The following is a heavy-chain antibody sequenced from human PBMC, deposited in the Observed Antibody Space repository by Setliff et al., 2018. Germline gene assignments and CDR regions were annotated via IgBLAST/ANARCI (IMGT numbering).Heavy chain of an antibody. CDR3: ARLYIVVVVAATPAWFDP. D-gene: IGHD2-15*01. Sequence: SETLSLTCTVSGGSISSGSYYWNWIRQPAGKGLEWIGRIYTSGNTNYNPSLKSRVTISVDTSKNQFSLKLSSVTAADTAVYYCARLYIVVVVAATPAWFDPWGQGTLVTVSS. V-gene: IGHV4-61*02. J-gene: IGHJ5*02. CDR1: GGSISSGSYY. CDR2: IYTSGNT.